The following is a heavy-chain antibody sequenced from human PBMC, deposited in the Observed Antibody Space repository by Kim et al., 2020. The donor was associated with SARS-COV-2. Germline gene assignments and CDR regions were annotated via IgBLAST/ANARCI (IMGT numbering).Heavy chain of an antibody. CDR3: ARGLPPGLDITMIVVPWFDP. Sequence: SETLSLTCAVYGGSFSGYYWSWIRQPPGKGLEWIGEINHSGSTNYNPSLKSRVTISVDTSKNQFSLKLSSVTAADTAVYYCARGLPPGLDITMIVVPWFDPWGQGTLVTVSS. CDR2: INHSGST. J-gene: IGHJ5*02. D-gene: IGHD3-22*01. V-gene: IGHV4-34*01. CDR1: GGSFSGYY.